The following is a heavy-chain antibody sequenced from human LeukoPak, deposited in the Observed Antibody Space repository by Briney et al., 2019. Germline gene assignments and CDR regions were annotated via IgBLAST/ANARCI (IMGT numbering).Heavy chain of an antibody. V-gene: IGHV3-23*01. J-gene: IGHJ4*02. Sequence: GGSLRLSCAASEFTFSKFAMSWVRQAPGKGLEWVSAISGSGGSTYYADSAKGRFTISRDNSKNTLYLQMNSLRAEDTAVYYCAKDNGYTYGTIFDYWGQGTLVTVSS. CDR3: AKDNGYTYGTIFDY. CDR2: ISGSGGST. D-gene: IGHD5-18*01. CDR1: EFTFSKFA.